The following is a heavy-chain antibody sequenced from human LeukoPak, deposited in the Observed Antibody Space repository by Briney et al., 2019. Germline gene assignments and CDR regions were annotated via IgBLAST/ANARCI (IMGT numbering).Heavy chain of an antibody. J-gene: IGHJ4*02. CDR1: GGSFSGYY. CDR2: INHSGST. V-gene: IGHV4-34*01. Sequence: SETLSLTCAVYGGSFSGYYWNWIRQPPGKGLEWIGEINHSGSTNYNPSLKSRVTISVDTSKNQFSLKLSSVTAADTAVNYCATIGSGWYLDYWGQGTLVTVSS. CDR3: ATIGSGWYLDY. D-gene: IGHD6-19*01.